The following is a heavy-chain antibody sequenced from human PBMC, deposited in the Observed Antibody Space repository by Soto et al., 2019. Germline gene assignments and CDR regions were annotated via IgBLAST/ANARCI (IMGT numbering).Heavy chain of an antibody. V-gene: IGHV1-69*13. CDR1: GGTFSSYA. CDR3: ARVVRVREGSRFRYWFDY. J-gene: IGHJ4*02. CDR2: IIPIFGTT. D-gene: IGHD3-10*01. Sequence: ASVKVSCKASGGTFSSYAISWVRQAPGQGLEWMGGIIPIFGTTNYAQKFQGRVTITADESTSTAYMELSSLRSEDTAVYYCARVVRVREGSRFRYWFDYWGQGTLVTVSS.